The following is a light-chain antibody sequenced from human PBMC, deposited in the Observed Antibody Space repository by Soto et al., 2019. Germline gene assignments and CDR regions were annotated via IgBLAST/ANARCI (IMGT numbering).Light chain of an antibody. CDR2: GAS. CDR3: QQRSNRQIT. Sequence: EIVLTQSPATLSLSPGERATLSCRASQSVTSYLAWYQQKPGQAPRLLIYGASSRATGIPARFSGSGSGTDFTLTTSSLEPEDFAVYYCQQRSNRQITFGQGTRLEIK. J-gene: IGKJ5*01. CDR1: QSVTSY. V-gene: IGKV3D-11*02.